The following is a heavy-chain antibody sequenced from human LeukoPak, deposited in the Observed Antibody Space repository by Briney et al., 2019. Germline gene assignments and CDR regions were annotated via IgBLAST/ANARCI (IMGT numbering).Heavy chain of an antibody. V-gene: IGHV4-59*08. CDR3: ARHGTISSESYFDY. CDR2: IYYSGST. J-gene: IGHJ4*02. CDR1: SGSISSFY. Sequence: SETLSLTCTVSSGSISSFYWSWIRQPPGKGLEWIGYIYYSGSTNYNPSLKSRVTISLDTSKNQFSLMLSSVTAADTAVYYCARHGTISSESYFDYWGQGALVTVSS. D-gene: IGHD1-14*01.